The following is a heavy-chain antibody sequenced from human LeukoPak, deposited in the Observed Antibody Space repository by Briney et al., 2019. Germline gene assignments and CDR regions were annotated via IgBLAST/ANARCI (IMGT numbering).Heavy chain of an antibody. V-gene: IGHV3-13*04. D-gene: IGHD4-17*01. Sequence: GGSLRLSCVASGFTFRSYDMHWVRQATGKGLEWVSAIGSAGDTYYPDSVKGRFTISRDNSKNTLYLQMNSLRAEDTAVYYCARAGDYEGPYYFDYWGQGTLVTVSS. J-gene: IGHJ4*02. CDR1: GFTFRSYD. CDR3: ARAGDYEGPYYFDY. CDR2: IGSAGDT.